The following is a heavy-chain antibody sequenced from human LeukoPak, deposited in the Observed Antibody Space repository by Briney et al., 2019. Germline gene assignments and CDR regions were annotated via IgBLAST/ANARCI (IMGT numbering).Heavy chain of an antibody. V-gene: IGHV4-61*01. CDR2: IYYSGST. CDR3: ARSITMTYYFDY. CDR1: GGSISSGSYY. Sequence: SETLSLTCTVSGGSISSGSYYWSWIRQPPGKGLEWIGYIYYSGSTNYNPSLKSRVTISVDTSKNQFSLKLSSVTAADTAVYYCARSITMTYYFDYWGQGTLVTVSS. J-gene: IGHJ4*02. D-gene: IGHD3-22*01.